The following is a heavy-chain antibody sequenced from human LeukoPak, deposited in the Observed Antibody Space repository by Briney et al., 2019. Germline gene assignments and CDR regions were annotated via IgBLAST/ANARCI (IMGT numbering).Heavy chain of an antibody. V-gene: IGHV3-23*01. Sequence: PGGSLRLSCAASGFTFSNYAMSWVRQAPGKGLEWVSVISGSGGSTYYADSVKGRFTISRDNSKNTQYLQMNSLRAEDTAVYYCAKDQAYGSGSYSDFDCWGQGTLVTVSS. D-gene: IGHD3-10*01. J-gene: IGHJ4*02. CDR1: GFTFSNYA. CDR2: ISGSGGST. CDR3: AKDQAYGSGSYSDFDC.